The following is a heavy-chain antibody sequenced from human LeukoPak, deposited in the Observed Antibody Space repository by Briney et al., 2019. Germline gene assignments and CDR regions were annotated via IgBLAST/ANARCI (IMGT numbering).Heavy chain of an antibody. CDR2: ISGSGGST. J-gene: IGHJ4*02. CDR1: GFTFSSYG. V-gene: IGHV3-23*01. D-gene: IGHD3-10*01. CDR3: AKVPTWVRGVSGADY. Sequence: GGSLRLSCAASGFTFSSYGMSWVRQAPGKGLEWVSAISGSGGSTYYADSVKGRFTISRDNSKNTLYLQMNSLRAEDTAVYYCAKVPTWVRGVSGADYWGQGTLVTVSS.